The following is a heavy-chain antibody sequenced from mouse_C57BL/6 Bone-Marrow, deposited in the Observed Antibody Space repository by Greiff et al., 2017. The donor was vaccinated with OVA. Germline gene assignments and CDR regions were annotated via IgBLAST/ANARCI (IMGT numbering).Heavy chain of an antibody. D-gene: IGHD1-1*01. V-gene: IGHV1-82*01. CDR1: GYAFSSSW. CDR2: IYPGDGDT. CDR3: ARRGYGSFWYFDV. Sequence: QVHVKQSGPELVKPGASVKISCKASGYAFSSSWMNWVKQRPGKGLEWIGRIYPGDGDTNYNGKVKGKATLTADKSSSTAYMQLSSLTSEDAAVYFCARRGYGSFWYFDVWGTGTTVTVSS. J-gene: IGHJ1*03.